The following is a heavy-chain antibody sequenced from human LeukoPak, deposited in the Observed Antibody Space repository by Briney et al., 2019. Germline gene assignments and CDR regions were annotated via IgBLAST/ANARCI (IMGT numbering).Heavy chain of an antibody. V-gene: IGHV3-21*01. CDR3: ARVLRYCSGGNCYSGGLGYMDV. Sequence: GGSLRLSCAASGFTFSSYGMSWVRQAPGKGLEWVSSISSSSTYIYSADSLKGRFTISRDNAKNSLYLQMNSLRAEDTAVYYCARVLRYCSGGNCYSGGLGYMDVWGKGTTVTISS. CDR1: GFTFSSYG. CDR2: ISSSSTYI. D-gene: IGHD2-15*01. J-gene: IGHJ6*03.